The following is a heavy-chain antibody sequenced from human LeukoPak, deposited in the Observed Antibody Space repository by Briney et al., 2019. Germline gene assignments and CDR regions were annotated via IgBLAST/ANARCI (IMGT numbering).Heavy chain of an antibody. D-gene: IGHD6-19*01. CDR1: GYSISSGYH. CDR3: ARDPGGSSGWYFDY. Sequence: SETLSLTCAVSGYSISSGYHWGWIRQSPGKGLEWIGSINHSGSTYCNPSLKGRVTISLDTSKNQFSLKLSSVTAADTAVYYCARDPGGSSGWYFDYWGQGTLVTVSS. J-gene: IGHJ4*02. CDR2: INHSGST. V-gene: IGHV4-38-2*02.